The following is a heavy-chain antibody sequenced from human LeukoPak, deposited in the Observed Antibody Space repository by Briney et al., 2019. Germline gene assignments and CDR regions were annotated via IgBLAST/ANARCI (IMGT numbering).Heavy chain of an antibody. CDR1: GASTTSYY. J-gene: IGHJ4*02. CDR3: ARKENVYYYFDY. Sequence: SETLSLTCSVSGASTTSYYWNWIRQAPGKGLEWIGYIYHSGTTYYNPSLQSRVTMSVDTSKNQFSLKLSSVTAVDTAVYYCARKENVYYYFDYWGQGTLVTVSS. CDR2: IYHSGTT. D-gene: IGHD3-10*01. V-gene: IGHV4-59*12.